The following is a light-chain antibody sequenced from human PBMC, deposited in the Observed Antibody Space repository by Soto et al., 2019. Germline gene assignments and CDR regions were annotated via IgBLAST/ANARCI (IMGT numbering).Light chain of an antibody. CDR3: CSSAPESTYV. V-gene: IGLV2-23*01. CDR1: SSDVGAYDA. CDR2: RGT. J-gene: IGLJ1*01. Sequence: QSVLAQPASVSGSPGQSITISCTGTSSDVGAYDAVSWYQQYPGKAPQVIIYRGTKRPSGVSSRFSGSVSGNTASLTVSGLQCEDEAEYFCCSSAPESTYVFGTGTKLTVL.